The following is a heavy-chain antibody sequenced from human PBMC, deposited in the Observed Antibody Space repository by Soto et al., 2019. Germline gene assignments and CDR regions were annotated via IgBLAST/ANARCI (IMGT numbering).Heavy chain of an antibody. J-gene: IGHJ5*02. CDR1: GYTFTGYY. CDR3: VRRHVSATGIDWFDP. D-gene: IGHD6-13*01. CDR2: INPNSGGT. V-gene: IGHV1-2*02. Sequence: ASVKVSCKASGYTFTGYYMHWVRQAPGQGLEWMGWINPNSGGTNYAQKFQGRVTMTRDTSISTAYMELSRLRSDDTAVYYCVRRHVSATGIDWFDPWGQGTMVTVYS.